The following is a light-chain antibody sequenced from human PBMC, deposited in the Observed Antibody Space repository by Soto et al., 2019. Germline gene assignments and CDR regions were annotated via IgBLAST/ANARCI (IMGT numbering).Light chain of an antibody. V-gene: IGKV2-28*01. Sequence: IVMTQSPLSLPVTPGEPASISCRSSQSLLHSNGYNYLDWYLQKPGQSPQLLIYLGSNRASGVPDRFSGSGSGTDFTLKINRVEAEDVGVYYCMQALQTLGTFGQGTKVEIK. CDR1: QSLLHSNGYNY. CDR2: LGS. J-gene: IGKJ1*01. CDR3: MQALQTLGT.